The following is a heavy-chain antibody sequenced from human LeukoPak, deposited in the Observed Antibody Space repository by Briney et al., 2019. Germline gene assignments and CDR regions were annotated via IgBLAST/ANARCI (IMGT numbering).Heavy chain of an antibody. V-gene: IGHV3-21*01. J-gene: IGHJ6*03. CDR2: ISNRSSYI. Sequence: GGSLRLSCAASEFTFSSYSMNWVRQAPGKGLEWVSSISNRSSYINYADSVKGRFTISRDNTKSSLYLQMNSLRAEDTAVYYCARGFSDSYSYMDVWGKGTTVTVSS. CDR3: ARGFSDSYSYMDV. CDR1: EFTFSSYS.